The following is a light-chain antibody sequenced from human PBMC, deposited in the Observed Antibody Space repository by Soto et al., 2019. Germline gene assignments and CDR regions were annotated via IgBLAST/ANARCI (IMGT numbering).Light chain of an antibody. V-gene: IGLV3-21*01. CDR2: YDS. CDR3: QVWESSRDHVV. CDR1: NLGSKS. J-gene: IGLJ2*01. Sequence: SYELTQPPSVSVAPGKTARITCGGNNLGSKSVHWYQEKPGRATVLVIYYDSDRPSGIPERFYGSNSGNTATLPISRVEAGDEADYYYQVWESSRDHVVFVGGTKLTVL.